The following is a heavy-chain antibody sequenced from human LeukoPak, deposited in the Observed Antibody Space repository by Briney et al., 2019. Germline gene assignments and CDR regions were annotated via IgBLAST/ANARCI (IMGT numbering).Heavy chain of an antibody. CDR1: GFTFSSYA. D-gene: IGHD3-10*01. J-gene: IGHJ6*02. V-gene: IGHV3-23*01. CDR2: ISGSGGST. Sequence: PGGSLRLSCAASGFTFSSYAMSWVRQALGKGLEWVSAISGSGGSTYYADSVKGRFTISRDNSKNTLYLQMNSLRAEDTAVYYCAKFPGAHYGMDVWGQGTTVTVSS. CDR3: AKFPGAHYGMDV.